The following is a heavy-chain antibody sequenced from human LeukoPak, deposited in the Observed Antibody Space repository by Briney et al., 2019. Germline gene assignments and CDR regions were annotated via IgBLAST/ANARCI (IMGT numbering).Heavy chain of an antibody. D-gene: IGHD2-15*01. CDR2: IDWDDDK. CDR3: ARMASGAWGVFDY. V-gene: IGHV2-70*04. Sequence: GSGPALVKPTQTLTLTCTFSGFSLSTSGMRVGWIRQSPGKALEWLARIDWDDDKFYSTSLRTRLTVSKDTSKNQVVLTMTDMDPVDTATYYCARMASGAWGVFDYWGQGTLVTVSS. J-gene: IGHJ4*02. CDR1: GFSLSTSGMR.